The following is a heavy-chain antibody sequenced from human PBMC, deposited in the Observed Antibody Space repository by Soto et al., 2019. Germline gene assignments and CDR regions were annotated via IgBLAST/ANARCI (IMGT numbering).Heavy chain of an antibody. CDR3: ARHSMVTPPSDAFGI. Sequence: GESLKISCKGSGYSFTSYWIGWVRQMPGKGLEWMGIIYPGDSDTRYSPSFQGQVTISADKSISTAYLQWGSLKASDTAMYYCARHSMVTPPSDAFGIWGQGTMVTVSS. D-gene: IGHD4-4*01. V-gene: IGHV5-51*01. CDR2: IYPGDSDT. CDR1: GYSFTSYW. J-gene: IGHJ3*02.